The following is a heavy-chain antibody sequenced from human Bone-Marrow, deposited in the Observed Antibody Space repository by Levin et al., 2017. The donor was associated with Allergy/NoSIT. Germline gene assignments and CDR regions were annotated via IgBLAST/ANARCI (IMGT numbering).Heavy chain of an antibody. V-gene: IGHV1-69*04. CDR1: GGTFTNYT. J-gene: IGHJ6*02. CDR2: FNPTLDVG. Sequence: GGSLRLSCKASGGTFTNYTITWVRQAPGQGLEWLGRFNPTLDVGDYAPRFQDRVTITADKFTSTAYMELSSLRSDDTALYYCAGDSSGTYSVDYGMDVWGQGTTVTVSS. D-gene: IGHD3-10*01. CDR3: AGDSSGTYSVDYGMDV.